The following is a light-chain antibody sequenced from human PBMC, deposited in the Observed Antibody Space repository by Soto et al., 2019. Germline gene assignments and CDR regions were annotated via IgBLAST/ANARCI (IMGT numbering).Light chain of an antibody. Sequence: QSALTQPRSVSGSPGQSVTISYTGTSSDVGAYDRVSWFQHHPGKAPKLMIYDVAKRPSGVPDRFSGSKSANTASLTISGLQAEEEAAYYCFSYAGNSTWVFGGGTKVTVL. CDR2: DVA. V-gene: IGLV2-11*01. CDR1: SSDVGAYDR. J-gene: IGLJ3*02. CDR3: FSYAGNSTWV.